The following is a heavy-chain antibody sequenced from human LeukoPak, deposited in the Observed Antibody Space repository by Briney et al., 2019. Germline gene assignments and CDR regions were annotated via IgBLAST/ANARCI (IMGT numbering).Heavy chain of an antibody. D-gene: IGHD3-9*01. CDR3: TTGSLRSHWLQDYDILTGYIY. Sequence: KTGGSLRLSCVASELLFENAWMSWVRQAPGKGLEWVGRIKTKTDGGTTDYAAPVKGRFTISRDDSKNTLYLQMNSLKTEDTAVYYCTTGSLRSHWLQDYDILTGYIYWGQGTLVTVSS. CDR1: ELLFENAW. J-gene: IGHJ4*02. V-gene: IGHV3-15*01. CDR2: IKTKTDGGTT.